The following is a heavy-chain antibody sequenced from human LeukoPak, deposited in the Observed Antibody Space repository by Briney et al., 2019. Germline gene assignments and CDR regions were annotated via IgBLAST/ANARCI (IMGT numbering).Heavy chain of an antibody. CDR3: ARERHGRLVH. V-gene: IGHV3-66*02. D-gene: IGHD6-25*01. J-gene: IGHJ4*02. Sequence: GGSLRLSCAASGLTVSSNYMSWVRQAPGKGLEWVSNNYSGGRTHYADSVRGRFTVSRDNSKNTLYLQMNSLRTEDTAVYYCARERHGRLVHWGQGALVTVSS. CDR2: NYSGGRT. CDR1: GLTVSSNY.